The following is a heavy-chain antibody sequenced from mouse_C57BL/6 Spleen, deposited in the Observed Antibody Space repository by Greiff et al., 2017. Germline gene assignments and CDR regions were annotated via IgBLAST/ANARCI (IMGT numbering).Heavy chain of an antibody. J-gene: IGHJ2*01. Sequence: QVQLQQSGPELVKPGASVKISCKASGYAFSSSWMNWVKQRPGKGLEWIGRIYPGDGDTNYNGKFKGKATLTADKSSSTAYMQLSSLTSEDSAVYFCAITTVVATGFDYWGQGTTLTVSS. CDR1: GYAFSSSW. D-gene: IGHD1-1*01. CDR2: IYPGDGDT. CDR3: AITTVVATGFDY. V-gene: IGHV1-82*01.